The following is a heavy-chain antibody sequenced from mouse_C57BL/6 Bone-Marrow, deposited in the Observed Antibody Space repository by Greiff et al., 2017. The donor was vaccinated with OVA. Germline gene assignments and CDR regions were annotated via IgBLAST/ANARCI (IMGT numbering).Heavy chain of an antibody. CDR1: GFSLTSYG. D-gene: IGHD2-4*01. CDR3: ARNERLRRLYYYAMDY. CDR2: IWSGGST. V-gene: IGHV2-2*01. Sequence: VQRVESGPGLVQPSQSLSITCTVSGFSLTSYGVHWVRQSPGKGLEWLGVIWSGGSTDYNAAFISRLSISKDNSKSQVFFKMNSLQADDTAIYYCARNERLRRLYYYAMDYWGQGTSVTVSS. J-gene: IGHJ4*01.